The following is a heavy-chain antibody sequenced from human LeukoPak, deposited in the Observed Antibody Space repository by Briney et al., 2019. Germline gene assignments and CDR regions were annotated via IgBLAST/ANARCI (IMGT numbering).Heavy chain of an antibody. J-gene: IGHJ4*02. D-gene: IGHD3-3*01. V-gene: IGHV3-30*18. Sequence: GSSVKVSCKASGGTFSSYGMHWVRQAPGKGLEWVAVISYDGSNKYYADSVKGRFTISRDNSKNTLYLQMNSLRAEDTAVYYCAKNFWSGFGFDYWGQGTLVTVSS. CDR2: ISYDGSNK. CDR1: GGTFSSYG. CDR3: AKNFWSGFGFDY.